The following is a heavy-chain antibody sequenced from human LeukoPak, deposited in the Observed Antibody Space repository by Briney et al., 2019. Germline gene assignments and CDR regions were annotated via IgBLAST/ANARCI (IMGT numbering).Heavy chain of an antibody. J-gene: IGHJ4*02. CDR2: IYYSGST. V-gene: IGHV4-59*01. D-gene: IGHD2-15*01. Sequence: SETLSLTCTVSGGSISSYYWSWIRQRRGKGLERIGYIYYSGSTNYNPSLKSRVTISVDTSKNQFSLKLSSVTAADTAVYYCARTHCSGGSCYSFDYWGQGTLVTVSS. CDR3: ARTHCSGGSCYSFDY. CDR1: GGSISSYY.